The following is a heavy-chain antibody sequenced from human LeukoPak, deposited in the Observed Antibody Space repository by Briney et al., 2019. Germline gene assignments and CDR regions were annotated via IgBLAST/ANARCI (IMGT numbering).Heavy chain of an antibody. CDR2: IYHSGST. Sequence: YYXXXXRXXXXXGLEWIGSIYHSGSTYYNPSLKSRVTISVDTSKNQFSLKLSSVTAADTAVYYCAGGDPSEMDVWGKGTTVTVSS. D-gene: IGHD2-21*02. CDR1: YY. CDR3: AGGDPSEMDV. J-gene: IGHJ6*04. V-gene: IGHV4-38-2*01.